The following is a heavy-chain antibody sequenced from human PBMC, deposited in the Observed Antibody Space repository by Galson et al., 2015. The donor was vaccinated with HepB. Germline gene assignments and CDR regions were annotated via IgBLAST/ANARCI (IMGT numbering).Heavy chain of an antibody. Sequence: SLRLSCATSGFTFNNYGMYWVRQAPGKGLEWVAGIWHDGSKQHYADSVKGRFTISRDNSKNTLFLQVNSLRAEDTAVYYCALGRGDLTDSEYFQHWGQGTLVIVSS. J-gene: IGHJ1*01. D-gene: IGHD5-24*01. CDR3: ALGRGDLTDSEYFQH. V-gene: IGHV3-33*07. CDR2: IWHDGSKQ. CDR1: GFTFNNYG.